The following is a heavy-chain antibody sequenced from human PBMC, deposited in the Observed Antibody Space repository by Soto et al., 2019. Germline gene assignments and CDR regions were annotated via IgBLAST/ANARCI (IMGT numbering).Heavy chain of an antibody. CDR2: INPSGGST. CDR3: ALPHFDFCCGSPPPFYNYYGMDV. Sequence: ASVKASCKASGYTFTSYYMHWGRQAPGQGLEWKGIINPSGGSTSYAQKFQGRVTMTRDTSTSTVYMELSSLRSEDTAVYYCALPHFDFCCGSPPPFYNYYGMDVWGQGTTVTVSS. V-gene: IGHV1-46*01. D-gene: IGHD3-3*01. CDR1: GYTFTSYY. J-gene: IGHJ6*02.